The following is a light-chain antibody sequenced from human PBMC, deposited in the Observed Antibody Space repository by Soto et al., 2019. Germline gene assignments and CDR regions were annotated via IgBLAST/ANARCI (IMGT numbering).Light chain of an antibody. CDR1: QTISSW. J-gene: IGKJ5*01. V-gene: IGKV1-5*03. CDR2: KAS. Sequence: DIQMTQSPSTLSGSVGDRVTITCRASQTISSWLAWYQQKPGKAPKLLIYKASSLESGVPSRFSGSGSGTEFTLTISSLQPDDFGSYSCQQYHTFYPTFGQGTRLEIK. CDR3: QQYHTFYPT.